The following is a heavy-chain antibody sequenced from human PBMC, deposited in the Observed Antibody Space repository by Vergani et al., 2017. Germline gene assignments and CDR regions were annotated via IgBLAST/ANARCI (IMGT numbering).Heavy chain of an antibody. V-gene: IGHV3-48*04. CDR2: ISSSSSTI. Sequence: EVQLVESGGGLVQPGGSLRLSCAASGFTFSSYSMNWVRQAPGKGLEWVSYISSSSSTIYYADSVKGRFTISRDNAKNSLYLQMNSLRAEDTAVYYCAREGEIVVVPAAWDYYYGMDVWGQGTTVTVSS. D-gene: IGHD2-2*01. CDR1: GFTFSSYS. J-gene: IGHJ6*02. CDR3: AREGEIVVVPAAWDYYYGMDV.